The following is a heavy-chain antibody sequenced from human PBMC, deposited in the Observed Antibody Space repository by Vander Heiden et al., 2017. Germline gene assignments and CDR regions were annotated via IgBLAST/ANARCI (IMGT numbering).Heavy chain of an antibody. CDR3: ARGRGHCSSTSCYTGWVALRTGFDP. CDR2: INHSGST. V-gene: IGHV4-34*01. D-gene: IGHD2-2*02. Sequence: GLEWIGEINHSGSTNYNPSLKSRVTISVDTSKNQFSLKLSSVTAADTAVYYCARGRGHCSSTSCYTGWVALRTGFDPWGQGTLVTVSS. J-gene: IGHJ5*02.